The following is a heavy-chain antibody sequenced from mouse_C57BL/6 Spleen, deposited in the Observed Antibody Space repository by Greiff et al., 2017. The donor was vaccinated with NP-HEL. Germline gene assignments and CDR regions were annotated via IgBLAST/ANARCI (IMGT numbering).Heavy chain of an antibody. J-gene: IGHJ2*01. D-gene: IGHD2-4*01. V-gene: IGHV5-17*01. CDR1: GFTFSDYG. Sequence: EVMLVESGGGLVKPGGSLKLSCAASGFTFSDYGMHWVRQAPEKGLEWVAYISSGSSTIYYADTVKGRFTISRDNAKNNLFLQMTSLRSEDTAMYYCARMGYYDSFFDYWGQGTTLTVSS. CDR3: ARMGYYDSFFDY. CDR2: ISSGSSTI.